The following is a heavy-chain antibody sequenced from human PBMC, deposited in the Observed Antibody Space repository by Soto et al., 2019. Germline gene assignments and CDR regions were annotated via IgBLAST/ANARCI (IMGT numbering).Heavy chain of an antibody. J-gene: IGHJ6*02. CDR2: IYYSGST. V-gene: IGHV4-39*01. D-gene: IGHD3-10*01. Sequence: TLSLTCTVSGGSISSSSYYWGWIRQPPGKGLEWIGSIYYSGSTYYNPSLKSRVTISVDTSKNQFSLKLSSVTAADTAVYYCARLLRPGRYGMDVWGQGTTVTVSS. CDR1: GGSISSSSYY. CDR3: ARLLRPGRYGMDV.